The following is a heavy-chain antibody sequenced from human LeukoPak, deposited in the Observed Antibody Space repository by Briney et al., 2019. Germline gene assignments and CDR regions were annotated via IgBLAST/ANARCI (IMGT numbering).Heavy chain of an antibody. CDR2: IWYDGSNS. Sequence: GGSLRLSCAASGFRFSSTGMHWVRQAPGKGLQWVALIWYDGSNSVYADSVKGRFTISRDNSMNTVHLQMNNLRAEDTAVYYCAKDYGTTATAVQLRAPYFDFWGQGALVTVAS. V-gene: IGHV3-33*06. CDR1: GFRFSSTG. D-gene: IGHD4-11*01. CDR3: AKDYGTTATAVQLRAPYFDF. J-gene: IGHJ4*02.